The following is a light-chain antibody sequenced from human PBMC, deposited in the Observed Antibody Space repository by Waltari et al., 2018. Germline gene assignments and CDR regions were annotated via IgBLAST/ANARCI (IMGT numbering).Light chain of an antibody. CDR2: HTS. J-gene: IGKJ1*01. CDR3: QQYGASPET. V-gene: IGKV3-20*01. Sequence: EIVLTQSPGTLSLSPGERATLSCRASQSVRNNYIAWYQQKPGQPPRLLIYHTSSGAPGVPERFRGSGSGTDFTLTIIKLEPEDSAVYYCQQYGASPETFGQGTKVEIK. CDR1: QSVRNNY.